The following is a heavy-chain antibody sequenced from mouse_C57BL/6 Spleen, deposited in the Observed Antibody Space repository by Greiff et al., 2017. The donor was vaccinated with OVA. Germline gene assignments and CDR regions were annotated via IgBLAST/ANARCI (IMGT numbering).Heavy chain of an antibody. J-gene: IGHJ3*02. V-gene: IGHV5-17*01. CDR1: GFTFSDYG. CDR3: ARGMITT. Sequence: EVKLMESGGGLVKPGGSLKLSCAASGFTFSDYGMHWVRQAPEKGLEWVAYISSGSSTIYYADTVKGRFTISRDNAKNTLFLQMTSLRSEDTAMYYCARGMITTWGQGTLVTVSA. CDR2: ISSGSSTI. D-gene: IGHD2-4*01.